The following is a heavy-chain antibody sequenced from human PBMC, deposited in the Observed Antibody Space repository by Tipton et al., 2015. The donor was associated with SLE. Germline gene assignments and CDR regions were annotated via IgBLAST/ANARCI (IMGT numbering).Heavy chain of an antibody. D-gene: IGHD4-11*01. CDR3: ARGFRLQGFSKYMDV. V-gene: IGHV4-59*02. CDR1: GDSVKSRY. Sequence: TLSLTCTVSGDSVKSRYWIWVRQPAGRGLEWLAYRFHDGNINYNPSLKTRLTMSVDTSRDQFSLNLRSVTAADTAVYYCARGFRLQGFSKYMDVWGKGTTVTVSS. CDR2: RFHDGNI. J-gene: IGHJ6*03.